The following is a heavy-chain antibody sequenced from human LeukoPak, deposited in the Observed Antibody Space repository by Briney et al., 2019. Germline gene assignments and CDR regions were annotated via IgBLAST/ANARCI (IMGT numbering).Heavy chain of an antibody. J-gene: IGHJ4*02. V-gene: IGHV1-24*01. D-gene: IGHD5-24*01. CDR3: ATLPEKRWLPPQDYYFDY. CDR2: FDPEDGET. Sequence: ASARVSCKVSGYALTELSMHWVRQAPGKGLEWMGGFDPEDGETIYAQKFQGRVTSAEHTSTDTAYMELSILRSEDTAVYYCATLPEKRWLPPQDYYFDYWGQRTVVADSS. CDR1: GYALTELS.